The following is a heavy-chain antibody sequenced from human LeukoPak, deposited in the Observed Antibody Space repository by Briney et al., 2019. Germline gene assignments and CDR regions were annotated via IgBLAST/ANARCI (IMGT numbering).Heavy chain of an antibody. Sequence: SETLSLTCTVSGGSISSYYWSWIRQPPGKGLEWIGYIYYSGSTNYNPSLKSRVTISVDTSKNQFSLKLSSVTAADTAVYYCATRGYSYGYWAVDYWGQGTLVTVSS. D-gene: IGHD5-18*01. J-gene: IGHJ4*02. CDR2: IYYSGST. CDR3: ATRGYSYGYWAVDY. CDR1: GGSISSYY. V-gene: IGHV4-59*01.